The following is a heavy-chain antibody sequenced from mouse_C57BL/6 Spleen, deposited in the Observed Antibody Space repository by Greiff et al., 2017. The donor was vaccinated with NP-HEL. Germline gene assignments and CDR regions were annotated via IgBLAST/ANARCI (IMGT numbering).Heavy chain of an antibody. CDR2: IDPSDSYT. J-gene: IGHJ1*03. Sequence: VQLQQPGAELVMPGASVKLSCKASGYTFTSYWMHWVKQRPGRGLEWIGEIDPSDSYTNYNQKFKGKSTLTVDKSSSTAYMQLSSLTSEDSAVYYCARGFITTVKYFDVWGTGTTVTVSS. V-gene: IGHV1-69*01. D-gene: IGHD1-1*01. CDR1: GYTFTSYW. CDR3: ARGFITTVKYFDV.